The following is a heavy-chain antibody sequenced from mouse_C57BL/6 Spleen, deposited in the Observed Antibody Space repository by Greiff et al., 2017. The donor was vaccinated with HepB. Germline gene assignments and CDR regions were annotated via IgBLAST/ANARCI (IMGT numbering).Heavy chain of an antibody. Sequence: VKLEESGPGLVQPSQSLSITCTVSGFSLTSYGVHWVRQPPGKGLEWLGVIWSGGSTDYNAAFISRLSISKDNSKSQVFFKMNSLQADDTAIYYCAKKGGTSSYAMDYWGQGTSVTVSS. J-gene: IGHJ4*01. D-gene: IGHD3-3*01. CDR2: IWSGGST. CDR1: GFSLTSYG. V-gene: IGHV2-4*01. CDR3: AKKGGTSSYAMDY.